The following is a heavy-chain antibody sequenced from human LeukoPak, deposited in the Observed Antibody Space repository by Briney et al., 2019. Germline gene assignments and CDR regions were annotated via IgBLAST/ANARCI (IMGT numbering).Heavy chain of an antibody. Sequence: PSETLSLTCTVSGGSISSSSYYWGWIRQPPGKGLEWIGSIYYSGSTYYNPSLKSRVTISVDTSKNQFSLKLSSVTAADTAVYYCARVTGVDSVYSSSWYGGYYYGMDVWGQGTTVTVSS. CDR1: GGSISSSSYY. J-gene: IGHJ6*02. CDR3: ARVTGVDSVYSSSWYGGYYYGMDV. V-gene: IGHV4-39*07. D-gene: IGHD6-13*01. CDR2: IYYSGST.